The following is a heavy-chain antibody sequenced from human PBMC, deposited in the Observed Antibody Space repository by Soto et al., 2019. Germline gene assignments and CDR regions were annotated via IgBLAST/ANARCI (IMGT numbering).Heavy chain of an antibody. V-gene: IGHV4-61*01. J-gene: IGHJ6*02. Sequence: QVQLQESGPGLVKPSETLSLTCTVSGGSVSSGSYYWTWIRQPPGKGLEWIGYIYYSGSTSYNPPFKSXXPXSXXTAKNAVSLKLSSVTAADTAVYYCASDLNYYGMDVWGQGTTVTVSS. CDR1: GGSVSSGSYY. CDR2: IYYSGST. CDR3: ASDLNYYGMDV.